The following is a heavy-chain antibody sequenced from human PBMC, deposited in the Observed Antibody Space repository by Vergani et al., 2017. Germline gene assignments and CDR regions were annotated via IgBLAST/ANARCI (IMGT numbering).Heavy chain of an antibody. V-gene: IGHV4-61*02. Sequence: QVQLQESGPGLVKPSQTLSLTCTVSGGSISSGGYYWSWIRQHPGKGLEWIGRIYTSGSTNYNPSLKSRVTISVDTSKNQFSLKLSSVTAADTAVYYCARTIDFWSGYSFDYWGQGTLVTVSS. D-gene: IGHD3-3*01. J-gene: IGHJ4*02. CDR3: ARTIDFWSGYSFDY. CDR2: IYTSGST. CDR1: GGSISSGGYY.